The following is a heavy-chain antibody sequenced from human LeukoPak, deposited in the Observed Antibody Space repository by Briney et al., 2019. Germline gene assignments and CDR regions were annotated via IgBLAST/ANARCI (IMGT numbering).Heavy chain of an antibody. J-gene: IGHJ5*02. D-gene: IGHD2-2*01. CDR3: AREPDTMPRP. Sequence: GGSLRLSCAASGFTFSTYTMNWVRQAPGKGLEWVSSISAGSTYIYYADSMKGRFTVSRDNTENSLYLQMNSLRAEDTAVYYCAREPDTMPRPWGQGTLVTVSS. CDR1: GFTFSTYT. V-gene: IGHV3-21*01. CDR2: ISAGSTYI.